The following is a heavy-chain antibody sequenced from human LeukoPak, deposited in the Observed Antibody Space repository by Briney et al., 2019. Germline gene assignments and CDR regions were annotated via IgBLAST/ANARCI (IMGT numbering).Heavy chain of an antibody. CDR3: ARGEVYGLGKTDY. J-gene: IGHJ4*02. D-gene: IGHD3-10*01. V-gene: IGHV3-74*01. Sequence: GSLRLSCAASGFTVSSNFMSWVRQAPGKGLVWVSRINSDGSSTDNADSVKGRFTNSRDNAKNTLYLQMNSLRAEDTAVYYCARGEVYGLGKTDYWGQGTLVTVSS. CDR2: INSDGSST. CDR1: GFTVSSNF.